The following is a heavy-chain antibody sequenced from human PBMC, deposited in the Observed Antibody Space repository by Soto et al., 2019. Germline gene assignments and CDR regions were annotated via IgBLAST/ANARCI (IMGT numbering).Heavy chain of an antibody. CDR2: IYYSGST. D-gene: IGHD1-26*01. Sequence: SETLSLTCTVSGVSISSGDYYWSWIRQPPGKGLEWIGYIYYSGSTYYNPSLKSRVTISVDTSKNQFSLKLSSVTAADTAVYYCARGSGSYYLDAFDIWGQGTMVTAS. CDR1: GVSISSGDYY. J-gene: IGHJ3*02. V-gene: IGHV4-30-4*01. CDR3: ARGSGSYYLDAFDI.